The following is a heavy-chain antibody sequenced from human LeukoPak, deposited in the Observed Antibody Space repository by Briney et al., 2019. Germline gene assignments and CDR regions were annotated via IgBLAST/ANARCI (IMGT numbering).Heavy chain of an antibody. D-gene: IGHD3-16*02. Sequence: GSLRLSCAASGFTFSRYWMHWIRQPPGKGLEWIGEINQRGVTTYNSFLKSRVILSVDTSKRQFSLKLTSVTAADTAVYYCGSLQQIWGLNVFDYWGLGALVTVSS. V-gene: IGHV4-34*01. CDR1: GFTFSRYW. CDR3: GSLQQIWGLNVFDY. J-gene: IGHJ4*02. CDR2: INQRGVT.